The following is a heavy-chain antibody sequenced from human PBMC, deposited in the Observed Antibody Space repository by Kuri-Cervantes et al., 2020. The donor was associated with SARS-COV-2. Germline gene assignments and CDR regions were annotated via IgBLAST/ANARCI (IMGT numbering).Heavy chain of an antibody. D-gene: IGHD5-24*01. V-gene: IGHV1-69*05. CDR2: IIPIFGTA. CDR1: GYTLTELS. CDR3: ARTHPSRRGFDY. Sequence: SVKVSCKASGYTLTELSMHWVRQAPGQGLEWMGGIIPIFGTANYAQKFQGRVTITTDESTSTAYMELSSLRSEDTAVYYCARTHPSRRGFDYWGQGTLVTVSS. J-gene: IGHJ4*02.